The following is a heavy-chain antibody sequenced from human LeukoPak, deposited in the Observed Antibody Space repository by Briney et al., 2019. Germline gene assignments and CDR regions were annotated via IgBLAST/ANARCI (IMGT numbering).Heavy chain of an antibody. Sequence: SVKVSCKASGGTFSSYTISWVRQAPGQGLEWMGGIIPIFGTANYAQKFQGRVTITADESTSTAYMELSSLRSEDTAVYYCARALERPRGAFDIWGQGTMVTVSS. CDR3: ARALERPRGAFDI. V-gene: IGHV1-69*13. CDR1: GGTFSSYT. J-gene: IGHJ3*02. CDR2: IIPIFGTA. D-gene: IGHD1-1*01.